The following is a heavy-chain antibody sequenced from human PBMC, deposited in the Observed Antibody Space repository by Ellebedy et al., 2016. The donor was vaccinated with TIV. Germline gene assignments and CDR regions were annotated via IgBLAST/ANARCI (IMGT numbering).Heavy chain of an antibody. Sequence: GESLKISCSASGFTFGSFAMTWVRQAPGKGLEWVSGINGGGTTSSADSVKGRFTISGDNSKNTLYLEMNSRRVEDTAVYFWAKARSWSTDPYYGMDVWGQGTTVTVSS. J-gene: IGHJ6*02. CDR3: AKARSWSTDPYYGMDV. CDR1: GFTFGSFA. D-gene: IGHD6-13*01. V-gene: IGHV3-23*01. CDR2: INGGGTT.